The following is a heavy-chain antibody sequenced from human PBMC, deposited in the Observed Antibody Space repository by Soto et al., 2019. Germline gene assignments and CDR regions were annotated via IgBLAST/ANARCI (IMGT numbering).Heavy chain of an antibody. CDR1: GYSFTHYV. V-gene: IGHV1-3*01. D-gene: IGHD3-22*01. CDR2: IGAGDGKT. Sequence: ASVKVACKASGYSFTHYVIHWVRQAPGQRLEWMGWIGAGDGKTYYSQNFQGRVTITKDTSASKAYMELSSLISEDTAVYYCVRDYASDSGVHVDYWGQGTLVTVSS. J-gene: IGHJ4*02. CDR3: VRDYASDSGVHVDY.